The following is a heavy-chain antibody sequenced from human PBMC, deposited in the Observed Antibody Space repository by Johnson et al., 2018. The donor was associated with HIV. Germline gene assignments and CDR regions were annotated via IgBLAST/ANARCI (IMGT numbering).Heavy chain of an antibody. Sequence: VQLVESGGGVERRGGSLRLSCAASGFTFDDYGLSWVRQAPGKGLEWVANINQDGSEKYYVDSVKGRFTISRDNAKNSLYLQMNSLRAEDTAVYSCARDFGLGELSYETVDAFDFWGPGTLVTVSS. CDR2: INQDGSEK. V-gene: IGHV3-7*01. CDR3: ARDFGLGELSYETVDAFDF. D-gene: IGHD3-16*02. J-gene: IGHJ3*01. CDR1: GFTFDDYG.